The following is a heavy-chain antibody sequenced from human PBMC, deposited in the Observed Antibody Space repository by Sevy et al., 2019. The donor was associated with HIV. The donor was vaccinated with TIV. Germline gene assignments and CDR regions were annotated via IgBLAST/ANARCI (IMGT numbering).Heavy chain of an antibody. D-gene: IGHD3-10*01. Sequence: ASVKVSCKASGYTFTSYGISWVRQAPGQGLEWMGWISAYNGNTNYAQKLQGRVTMTTATSTSTAYMELGSLRSDDTAVYYCARDRPYYYGSGSYYIDYYYYGMDVWGQGTTVTVSS. V-gene: IGHV1-18*01. CDR2: ISAYNGNT. J-gene: IGHJ6*02. CDR1: GYTFTSYG. CDR3: ARDRPYYYGSGSYYIDYYYYGMDV.